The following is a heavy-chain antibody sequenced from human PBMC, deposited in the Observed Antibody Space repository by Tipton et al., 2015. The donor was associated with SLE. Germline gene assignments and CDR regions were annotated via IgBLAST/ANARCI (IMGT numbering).Heavy chain of an antibody. V-gene: IGHV4-31*03. CDR1: GGSISSGGYY. CDR3: ARRGYSGYFDY. J-gene: IGHJ4*02. Sequence: RLVKPSQTLSLTCTVSGGSISSGGYYWSWIRQHPGKGLEWIGYIYYSGSTYYNSSLKSRVTISVDTSKNQFSLKLSSVTAADTAVYYCARRGYSGYFDYWGQGTLVTVSS. D-gene: IGHD5-12*01. CDR2: IYYSGST.